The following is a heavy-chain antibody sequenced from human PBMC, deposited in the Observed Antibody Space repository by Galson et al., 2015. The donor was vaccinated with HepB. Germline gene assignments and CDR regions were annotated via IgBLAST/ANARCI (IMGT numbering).Heavy chain of an antibody. CDR1: GFIFRHHA. J-gene: IGHJ5*02. CDR2: INGRGSTR. CDR3: VKEGSWFGGDWFDP. V-gene: IGHV3-23*01. D-gene: IGHD3-16*01. Sequence: SLRLSRAGSGFIFRHHAMAWIRQAPGKGLEWVSGINGRGSTRSYSDAVKGRFSTSRDNSKDTVFLQIDNLRAEDTAVYYCVKEGSWFGGDWFDPWGQGALITVS.